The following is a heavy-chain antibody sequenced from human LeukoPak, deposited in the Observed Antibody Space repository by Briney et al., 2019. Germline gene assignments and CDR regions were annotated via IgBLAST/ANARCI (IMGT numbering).Heavy chain of an antibody. D-gene: IGHD3-10*01. J-gene: IGHJ4*02. CDR2: LYSGGGT. CDR1: GLTVSSNY. CDR3: ARDSFYGSGSYFRYTFDY. V-gene: IGHV3-53*01. Sequence: SGGSLRLSCAASGLTVSSNYMSWVRQAPGKGLEWVSVLYSGGGTYYADSVKGRFTISRDNSKNTLYLQMNSLKAEDTAVYYCARDSFYGSGSYFRYTFDYWGQGTLVTVSS.